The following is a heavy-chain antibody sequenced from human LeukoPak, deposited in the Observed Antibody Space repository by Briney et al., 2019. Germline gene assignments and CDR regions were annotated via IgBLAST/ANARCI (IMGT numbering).Heavy chain of an antibody. J-gene: IGHJ4*02. CDR2: IYPGDSDT. V-gene: IGHV5-51*01. Sequence: GASLQISCKGSGYSFTSYWIGWVRQLPGKGLEWMGIIYPGDSDTRYSPSFQGQVTISADKSISTAYLQWSSLKASDTAMYYCARQMTTVTNGDYWGQGTLVTVSS. CDR3: ARQMTTVTNGDY. CDR1: GYSFTSYW. D-gene: IGHD4-17*01.